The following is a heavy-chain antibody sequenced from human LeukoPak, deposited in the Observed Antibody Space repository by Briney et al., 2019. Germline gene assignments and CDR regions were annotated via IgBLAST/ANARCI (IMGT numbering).Heavy chain of an antibody. V-gene: IGHV4-39*01. CDR2: IYYSGST. Sequence: PSETLSLTCTVSGGSISSSSYYWGWIRQPPGKGLEWIGSIYYSGSTYYNPSLKSRVTISVDTSKNQFSLKLSSVTAADTAVYYCARHWGKLGWLQLAGDAFDIWGQGTMVTVSS. CDR1: GGSISSSSYY. D-gene: IGHD5-24*01. J-gene: IGHJ3*02. CDR3: ARHWGKLGWLQLAGDAFDI.